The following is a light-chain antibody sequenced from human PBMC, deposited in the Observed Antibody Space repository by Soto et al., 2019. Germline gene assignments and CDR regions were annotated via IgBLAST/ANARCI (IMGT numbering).Light chain of an antibody. CDR2: GAS. V-gene: IGKV3-15*01. J-gene: IGKJ5*01. Sequence: EIVLTPSPGTLSLSPGERATLSCRASQGVSSDLAWYQQKPGQAPRLLIYGASTRATGIPARFSGSGSGTEFTLTISSLQSEDFAVYYCHQYNKWPPITFGQGTRLEIK. CDR3: HQYNKWPPIT. CDR1: QGVSSD.